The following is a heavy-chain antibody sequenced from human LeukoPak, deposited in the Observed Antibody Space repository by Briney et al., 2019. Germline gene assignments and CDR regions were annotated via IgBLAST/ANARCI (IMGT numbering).Heavy chain of an antibody. CDR2: ISAYNGNT. D-gene: IGHD3-10*01. Sequence: GASVKVSCKASGYTFTSYGISWVRQAPGQGLEWMGWISAYNGNTNYAQKLQGRVTMTTDTSTSTAYMELRSLTSDDTAVYYCARYLDYYGSGSYYHNYYYGMDVWGQGTTVTVSS. V-gene: IGHV1-18*01. CDR3: ARYLDYYGSGSYYHNYYYGMDV. J-gene: IGHJ6*02. CDR1: GYTFTSYG.